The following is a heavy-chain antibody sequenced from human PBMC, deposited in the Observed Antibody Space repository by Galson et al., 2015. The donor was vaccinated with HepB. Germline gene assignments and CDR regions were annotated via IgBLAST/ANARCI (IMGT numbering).Heavy chain of an antibody. V-gene: IGHV3-23*01. CDR2: ISGSGGST. Sequence: SLRLSCAASGFTFSSYAMSWVRQAPGKGLEWVSAISGSGGSTYYADSVKGRFIISRDNSKNTLYLQMNSLRAEDTAVYYCAKIYCSSTSCSILGAFDIWGQGTMVTVSS. CDR3: AKIYCSSTSCSILGAFDI. J-gene: IGHJ3*02. D-gene: IGHD2-2*01. CDR1: GFTFSSYA.